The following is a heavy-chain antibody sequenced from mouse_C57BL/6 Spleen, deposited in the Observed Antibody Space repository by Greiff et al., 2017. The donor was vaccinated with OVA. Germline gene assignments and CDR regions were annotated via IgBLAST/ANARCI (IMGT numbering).Heavy chain of an antibody. J-gene: IGHJ2*01. CDR2: ISYSGST. D-gene: IGHD2-4*01. CDR3: ARSRYDYDDLFDD. Sequence: DVMLVESGPGLAKPSQTLSLTCSVTGYSITSDYWNWIRKFPGNKLEYMGYISYSGSTYYNPSLKSRNSITRDKSKNQYYLQLHSVTTDDTATDYCARSRYDYDDLFDDWGQGTTLTVSS. V-gene: IGHV3-8*01. CDR1: GYSITSDY.